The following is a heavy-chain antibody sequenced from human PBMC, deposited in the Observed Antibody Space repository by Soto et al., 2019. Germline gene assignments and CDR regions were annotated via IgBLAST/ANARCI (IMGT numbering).Heavy chain of an antibody. CDR1: GFTFSSYG. J-gene: IGHJ4*02. D-gene: IGHD3-22*01. CDR3: ASNYYDNSGYTPGHGPGGY. CDR2: IWYDGSNK. V-gene: IGHV3-33*01. Sequence: PGGSLRLSCAASGFTFSSYGMHWVRQAPGKGLEWVAVIWYDGSNKYYADSVKGRFTISRDNSKNTLYLQMNSLRAEDTAVYYCASNYYDNSGYTPGHGPGGYWGQGTLVTVSS.